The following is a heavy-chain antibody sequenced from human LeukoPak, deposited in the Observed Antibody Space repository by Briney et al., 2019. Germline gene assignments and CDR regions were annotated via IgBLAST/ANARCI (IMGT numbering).Heavy chain of an antibody. V-gene: IGHV3-21*06. Sequence: GGSLRLSCAASGFSFSSYSMNWVRQARGKGLEWVSSISGSSSDIYYADSVKGRFTISRDNAKNSVFLQMNNLRAEDTAIYYCARRGYHDSSGYDYWGQGTLVTVSS. J-gene: IGHJ4*02. CDR1: GFSFSSYS. CDR3: ARRGYHDSSGYDY. CDR2: ISGSSSDI. D-gene: IGHD3-22*01.